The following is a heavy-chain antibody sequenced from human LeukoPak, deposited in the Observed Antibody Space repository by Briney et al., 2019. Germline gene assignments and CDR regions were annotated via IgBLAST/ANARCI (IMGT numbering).Heavy chain of an antibody. CDR3: ASPLTPDCSSTSCYQWDAFDI. CDR2: IIPIFGTA. Sequence: GSSVKVSCKASGGTFSSYAISWVRQAPGQGLEWMGGIIPIFGTANYAQKFQGRVTITTDESTSTAYMELSSLRSEDTAVYYCASPLTPDCSSTSCYQWDAFDIWAKGQWSPSLQ. V-gene: IGHV1-69*05. CDR1: GGTFSSYA. D-gene: IGHD2-2*01. J-gene: IGHJ3*02.